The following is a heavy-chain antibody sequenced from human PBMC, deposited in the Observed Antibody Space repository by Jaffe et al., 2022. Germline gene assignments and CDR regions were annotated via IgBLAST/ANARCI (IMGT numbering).Heavy chain of an antibody. CDR2: ISSSSSYI. CDR3: ARDLSIAVAETYYFDY. CDR1: GFTFSSYS. D-gene: IGHD6-19*01. Sequence: EVQLVESGGGLVKPGGSLRLSCAASGFTFSSYSMNWVRQAPGKGLEWVSSISSSSSYIYYADSVKGRFTISRDNAKNSLYLQMNSLRAEDTAVYYCARDLSIAVAETYYFDYWGQGTLVTVSS. V-gene: IGHV3-21*01. J-gene: IGHJ4*02.